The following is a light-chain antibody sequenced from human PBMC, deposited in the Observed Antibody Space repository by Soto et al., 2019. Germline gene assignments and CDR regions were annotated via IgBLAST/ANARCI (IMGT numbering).Light chain of an antibody. CDR2: AGS. CDR1: QGLVNW. Sequence: DIQVTQSPSSVSASVGDRVTITCRASQGLVNWLAWYQQKPGKAPKLLIYAGSSFQSGVPSRFSGSGSGTDFTLTISSLQPEDFATYYCQQTSSFPLTFGGGTKVEIK. J-gene: IGKJ4*01. CDR3: QQTSSFPLT. V-gene: IGKV1-12*01.